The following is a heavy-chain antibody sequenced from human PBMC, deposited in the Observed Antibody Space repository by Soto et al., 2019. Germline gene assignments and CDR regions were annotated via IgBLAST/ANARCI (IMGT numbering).Heavy chain of an antibody. CDR2: ISPRSDYI. CDR3: ARVSGTLERYSDLDY. J-gene: IGHJ4*02. CDR1: GFIFSSYR. Sequence: EVQLVESGGGLVKPGGSLRLSCAASGFIFSSYRMNWVRQAPGKGLEWVSSISPRSDYIYFAASMRGRFTISRDNAQNSLYLQMNNLRAEDTAVYHCARVSGTLERYSDLDYWGQGTLVTVSS. D-gene: IGHD1-1*01. V-gene: IGHV3-21*01.